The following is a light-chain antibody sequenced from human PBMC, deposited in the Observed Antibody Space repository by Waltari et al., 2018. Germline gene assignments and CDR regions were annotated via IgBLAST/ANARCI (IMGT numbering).Light chain of an antibody. CDR1: QSVLYSSNNKNY. CDR2: WAS. CDR3: QQYYSTPYT. V-gene: IGKV4-1*01. J-gene: IGKJ2*01. Sequence: DIVMTQSPDSLAVSLGERATINCKSSQSVLYSSNNKNYLAWYPQKPGQPPKLLIYWASTRESGVPDRFSGSGSGTDFTLTISSLQAEHVAVYYCQQYYSTPYTFGQGTKLEIK.